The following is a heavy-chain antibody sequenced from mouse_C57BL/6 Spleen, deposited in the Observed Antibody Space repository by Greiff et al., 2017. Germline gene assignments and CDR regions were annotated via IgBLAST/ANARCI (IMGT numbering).Heavy chain of an antibody. CDR2: ISSGSSTI. D-gene: IGHD1-1*01. J-gene: IGHJ3*01. CDR1: GFTFSDYG. V-gene: IGHV5-17*01. CDR3: ARGYYYGSSYVQFAY. Sequence: EVQLVESGGGLVKPGGSLKLSCAASGFTFSDYGMHWVRQAPEKGLEWVAYISSGSSTIYYADTVKGRFTISRGNAKNTLFLQMTSLRSEDTAMYYCARGYYYGSSYVQFAYWGQGTLVTVSA.